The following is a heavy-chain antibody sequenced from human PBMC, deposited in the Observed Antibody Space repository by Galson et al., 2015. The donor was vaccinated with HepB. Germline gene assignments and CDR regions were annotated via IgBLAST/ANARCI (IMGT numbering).Heavy chain of an antibody. CDR1: GYTFTGYY. CDR2: INPNSGGT. D-gene: IGHD6-13*01. Sequence: SVKVSCKASGYTFTGYYMHWVRQAPGQGLEWMGRINPNSGGTNYAQKFQGRVTMTRDTSISTAYMELSRLRSDDTAVYYCARGVEKAAAYYYSYGMDVWGQGTTVTVSS. V-gene: IGHV1-2*06. J-gene: IGHJ6*02. CDR3: ARGVEKAAAYYYSYGMDV.